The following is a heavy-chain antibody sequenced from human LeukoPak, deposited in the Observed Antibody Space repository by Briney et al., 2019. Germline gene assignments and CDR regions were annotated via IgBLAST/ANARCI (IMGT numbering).Heavy chain of an antibody. CDR2: ISYDGSNK. CDR1: GFTFSSYA. V-gene: IGHV3-30-3*01. D-gene: IGHD3-3*01. J-gene: IGHJ5*02. Sequence: PGGSLRLSCAAPGFTFSSYAMHWARQAPGKGLEWVAVISYDGSNKYYADSVKGRFTISRDNSKNTLYLQMNSLRAEDTAVYYCARDRKPPFWSGYFGWFDPWGQGTLVTVSS. CDR3: ARDRKPPFWSGYFGWFDP.